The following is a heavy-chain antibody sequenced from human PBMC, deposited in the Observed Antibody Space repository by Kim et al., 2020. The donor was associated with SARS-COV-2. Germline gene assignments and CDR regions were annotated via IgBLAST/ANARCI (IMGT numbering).Heavy chain of an antibody. Sequence: YADAVKCRFTISRDNAKNSLYLQMNSLRAEDTALYYCARREYSTVITPFDYWGQGALVTVSS. V-gene: IGHV3-21*01. J-gene: IGHJ4*02. CDR3: ARREYSTVITPFDY. D-gene: IGHD2-2*01.